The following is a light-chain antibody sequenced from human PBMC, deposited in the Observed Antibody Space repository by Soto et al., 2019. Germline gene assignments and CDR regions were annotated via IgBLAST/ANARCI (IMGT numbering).Light chain of an antibody. CDR2: GAS. CDR1: QSVTSN. Sequence: EIVMTQSPATLSVSPGERATLSCRASQSVTSNLASYQQIPGQAPGLLVYGASARASVIPARFSGSGSGTEFTLAISSLQSEDFAVYYCQQYDNWPQRFGQGTKVEIK. V-gene: IGKV3-15*01. J-gene: IGKJ1*01. CDR3: QQYDNWPQR.